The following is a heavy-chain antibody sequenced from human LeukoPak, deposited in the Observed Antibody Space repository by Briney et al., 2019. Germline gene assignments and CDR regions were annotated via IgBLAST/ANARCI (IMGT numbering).Heavy chain of an antibody. V-gene: IGHV3-64*01. CDR1: GFTFSSYG. J-gene: IGHJ4*02. CDR3: ARDNWGPDY. D-gene: IGHD7-27*01. Sequence: GGSLRLSCAASGFTFSSYGMHWVRQAPGKGLEYVSAISSDGDLTYYAQSVKGRFTISRDNSKNTLYLQMGSLRAEDMAVYYCARDNWGPDYWGRGTLVTVSS. CDR2: ISSDGDLT.